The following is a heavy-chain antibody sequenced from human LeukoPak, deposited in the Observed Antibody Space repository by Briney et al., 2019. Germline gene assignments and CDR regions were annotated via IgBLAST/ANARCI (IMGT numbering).Heavy chain of an antibody. CDR3: ARGRVVAAPFRF. V-gene: IGHV4-34*01. CDR1: GGSFSGYS. J-gene: IGHJ4*02. CDR2: IDHGGSA. D-gene: IGHD6-25*01. Sequence: SETLSLTCAVYGGSFSGYSWNWIRQPPGKGLEWIGEIDHGGSANYNPSLKSRVTISVDTSKNQFSLRLSSLTAADTAVYYCARGRVVAAPFRFWGQGTLVTVSS.